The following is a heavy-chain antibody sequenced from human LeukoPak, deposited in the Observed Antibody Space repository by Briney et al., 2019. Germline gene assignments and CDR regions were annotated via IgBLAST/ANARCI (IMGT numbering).Heavy chain of an antibody. Sequence: SQTLSLTCAVSGGSISSGGYSWSWIRQPPGKGLEWIGYIYHSGSTYYNPSLKSRVTISVDRSKNQFSLKLSSVTAADMAVYYCARGTNQAVYGSGSYYFDYWGQGTLVTVSS. V-gene: IGHV4-30-2*01. J-gene: IGHJ4*02. CDR1: GGSISSGGYS. D-gene: IGHD3-10*01. CDR3: ARGTNQAVYGSGSYYFDY. CDR2: IYHSGST.